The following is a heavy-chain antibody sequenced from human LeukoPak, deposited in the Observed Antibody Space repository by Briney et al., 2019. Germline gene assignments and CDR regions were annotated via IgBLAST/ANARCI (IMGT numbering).Heavy chain of an antibody. J-gene: IGHJ4*02. CDR1: GGSFSGYY. CDR2: INHSGST. Sequence: SETLSLTCAVYGGSFSGYYWSWIRQPPGKGLEWIGEINHSGSTNYNPSLKSRVTISVDTSKNQFSLKLSSVTAADTAVYYCARRGGGYSSGAPPFDYWGQGTLVTVSS. CDR3: ARRGGGYSSGAPPFDY. D-gene: IGHD2-15*01. V-gene: IGHV4-34*01.